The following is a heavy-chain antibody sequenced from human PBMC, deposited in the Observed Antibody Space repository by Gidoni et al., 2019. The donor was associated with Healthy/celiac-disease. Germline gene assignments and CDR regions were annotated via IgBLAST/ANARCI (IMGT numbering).Heavy chain of an antibody. CDR1: GFTFGDYA. J-gene: IGHJ6*02. V-gene: IGHV3-49*05. CDR2: IRSKAYGGTT. D-gene: IGHD6-13*01. CDR3: TRVPQLARDYYYYGMDV. Sequence: EVQLVESGGGLVKPGRSLRLSCTASGFTFGDYAMSWFRQAPGKGLEWVGFIRSKAYGGTTEYAASVKGRFTISRDDSKSIAYLQMNSLKTEDTAVYYCTRVPQLARDYYYYGMDVWGQGTTVTVSS.